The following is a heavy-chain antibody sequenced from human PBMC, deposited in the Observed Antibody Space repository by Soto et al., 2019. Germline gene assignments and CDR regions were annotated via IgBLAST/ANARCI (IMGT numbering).Heavy chain of an antibody. V-gene: IGHV3-23*01. CDR1: GFTFSSYA. D-gene: IGHD5-18*01. J-gene: IGHJ3*02. CDR3: AKEEPWIPLGSPSAFEI. CDR2: ISGSGGST. Sequence: EVQLLESRGGLVQPGGSLRLSCAASGFTFSSYAMSWVHQAPGKGLDWVSAISGSGGSTYYAASVKGRFTISRYKSKHQLYHQMNSLRVEDTAVYYCAKEEPWIPLGSPSAFEIWGKGTMVTVSS.